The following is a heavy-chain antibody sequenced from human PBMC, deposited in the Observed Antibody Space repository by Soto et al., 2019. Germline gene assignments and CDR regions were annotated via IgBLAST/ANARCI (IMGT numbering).Heavy chain of an antibody. J-gene: IGHJ4*02. CDR2: IYYSGST. D-gene: IGHD1-26*01. Sequence: SETLSLTCTVSGGSISSYYWSWIRQPPGKGLEWIGYIYYSGSTNYNPSLKSRVTISVDTSKNQFSLKLSSVTAADTAVYYCARGDSGSQQCFFDYWGQGTLVTV. CDR3: ARGDSGSQQCFFDY. V-gene: IGHV4-59*01. CDR1: GGSISSYY.